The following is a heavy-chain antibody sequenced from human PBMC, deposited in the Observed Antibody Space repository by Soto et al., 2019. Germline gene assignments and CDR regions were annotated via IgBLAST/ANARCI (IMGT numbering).Heavy chain of an antibody. D-gene: IGHD5-12*01. CDR3: ARGRPDSGYDYYYYYMDV. CDR2: ISAYNGNT. CDR1: GYTFTSYG. V-gene: IGHV1-18*01. J-gene: IGHJ6*03. Sequence: ASVKVSCKASGYTFTSYGISWVRQAPGQGLEWMGWISAYNGNTNYAQKLQGRVTMTTDTSTSTAYMELRSLRSDDTAVYYCARGRPDSGYDYYYYYMDVWGKGTTVTVSS.